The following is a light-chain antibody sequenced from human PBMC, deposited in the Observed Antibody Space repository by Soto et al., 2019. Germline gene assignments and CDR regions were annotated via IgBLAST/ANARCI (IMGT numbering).Light chain of an antibody. J-gene: IGKJ5*01. CDR1: PSVTNY. CDR3: QQRNIWPPVT. Sequence: EIVFTQSPATLSLSPWERATLSCRASPSVTNYLAWYQQKPGQAPRLLIYGAFNRATGIPARFSGSGSGTDFTLTISSLEPEDFAVYYCQQRNIWPPVTFGQGTRLEIK. V-gene: IGKV3-11*01. CDR2: GAF.